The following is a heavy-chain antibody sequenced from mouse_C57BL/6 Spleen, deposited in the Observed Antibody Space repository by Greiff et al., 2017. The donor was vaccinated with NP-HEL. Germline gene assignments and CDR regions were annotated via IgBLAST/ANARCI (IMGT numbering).Heavy chain of an antibody. D-gene: IGHD2-1*01. J-gene: IGHJ4*01. CDR2: IHPNSGST. CDR1: GYTFTSYW. CDR3: ARESYGNYEDY. V-gene: IGHV1-64*01. Sequence: QVQLQQSGPELVKPGASVKISCKASGYTFTSYWMHWVKQRPGQGLEWIGMIHPNSGSTNYNEKFKSKATLTVDKSSSTAYMQLSSLTSEDSAVYYCARESYGNYEDYWGQGTSVTVSS.